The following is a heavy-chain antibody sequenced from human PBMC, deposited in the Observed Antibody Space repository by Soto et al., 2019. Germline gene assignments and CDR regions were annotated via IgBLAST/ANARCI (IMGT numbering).Heavy chain of an antibody. V-gene: IGHV3-64D*06. J-gene: IGHJ4*02. CDR2: VSSSGGTT. D-gene: IGHD3-10*01. CDR3: VRTYYYDSGSYYY. CDR1: GFTFTNYA. Sequence: PGGSLRLSYEASGFTFTNYAMSWVRQAPGKGLEYVSAVSSSGGTTYYADSVKGRITISRDNPKSTLYLQMSSLRPEDTAIYYCVRTYYYDSGSYYYWGQGSMVTVSS.